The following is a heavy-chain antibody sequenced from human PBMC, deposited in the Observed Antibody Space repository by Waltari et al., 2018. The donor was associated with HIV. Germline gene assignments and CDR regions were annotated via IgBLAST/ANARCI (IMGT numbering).Heavy chain of an antibody. CDR3: SRGSYDYVRGSLPGDAFEI. CDR1: GGSFGGYF. D-gene: IGHD3-16*01. CDR2: INHNGVT. V-gene: IGHV4-34*01. Sequence: WGAGVLKPSGNMSLVCAVYGGSFGGYFCTWIRQPPGGVLEWIGEINHNGVTNTNSSLEGRVVISVDTSKSQVSLKVASVTATETATYYCSRGSYDYVRGSLPGDAFEIWGRGTPVIVSS. J-gene: IGHJ3*02.